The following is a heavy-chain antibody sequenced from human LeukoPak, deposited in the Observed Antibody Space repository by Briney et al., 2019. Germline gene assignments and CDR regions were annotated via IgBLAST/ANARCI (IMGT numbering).Heavy chain of an antibody. D-gene: IGHD3-3*01. CDR3: ARGQRGITIFGVVKSSSY. CDR2: IYYSGST. J-gene: IGHJ4*02. Sequence: PSQTLSLTCTVSGGSISSGGYSWSWIRQHPGKGLEWIGYIYYSGSTYYNPSLKSQVTISVDTSKNQFSLKLSSVTAADTAVYYCARGQRGITIFGVVKSSSYWGQGTLVTVSS. CDR1: GGSISSGGYS. V-gene: IGHV4-31*01.